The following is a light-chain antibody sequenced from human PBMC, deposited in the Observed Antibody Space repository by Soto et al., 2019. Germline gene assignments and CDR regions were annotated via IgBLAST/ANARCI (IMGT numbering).Light chain of an antibody. J-gene: IGKJ4*01. CDR3: QQYNKWPPVLT. CDR1: QSVSSN. CDR2: GAS. Sequence: EIVMTQSPATLSVSPGERATLSCRASQSVSSNLAWYQQKPGQAPRLLIYGASTRATGIPARFSGSGSGTEFTLTISSLQSEDFAVYDCQQYNKWPPVLTFGGGTKVEIK. V-gene: IGKV3-15*01.